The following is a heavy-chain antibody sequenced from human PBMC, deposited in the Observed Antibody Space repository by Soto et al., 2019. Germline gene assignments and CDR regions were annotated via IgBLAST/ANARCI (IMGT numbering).Heavy chain of an antibody. D-gene: IGHD6-6*01. Sequence: QVQLVQSGAEVKKPGSSVKVSCKASGGTFGSYAINWVRQAPGQGLEWMGAIIPMFGTPNYAQKFQGRVTITADESTRTAYMELYTLTSEDTAVYYGARDRGYSSSSKWFDPWGQGSLVTGS. CDR1: GGTFGSYA. CDR3: ARDRGYSSSSKWFDP. J-gene: IGHJ5*02. CDR2: IIPMFGTP. V-gene: IGHV1-69*01.